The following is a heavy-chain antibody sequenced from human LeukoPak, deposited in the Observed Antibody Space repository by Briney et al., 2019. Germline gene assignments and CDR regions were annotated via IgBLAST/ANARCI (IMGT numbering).Heavy chain of an antibody. J-gene: IGHJ5*02. CDR1: GFTFSDYY. CDR3: AKDARFTMVRGVTNWFDP. D-gene: IGHD3-10*01. Sequence: GGSLRLSCAASGFTFSDYYMSWIRQAPGKGLEWVSYISSSGSTIYYADSVKGRFTISRDNAKNSLYLQMNSLRAEDTAVYYCAKDARFTMVRGVTNWFDPWGQGTLVTVSS. CDR2: ISSSGSTI. V-gene: IGHV3-11*04.